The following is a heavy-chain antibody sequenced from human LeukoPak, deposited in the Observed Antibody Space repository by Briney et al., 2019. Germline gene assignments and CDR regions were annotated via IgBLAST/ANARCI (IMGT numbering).Heavy chain of an antibody. V-gene: IGHV4-30-2*01. D-gene: IGHD6-13*01. CDR2: IYHSGST. CDR1: GGSISSGGYS. Sequence: SQTLSLTCAVSGGSISSGGYSWSWIRQPPGKGLEWIGYIYHSGSTYYNPSLKSRVTISVDRSKNQFSLKLSSVTAADTAVYYCASGIAAAHFIEYFQHWGQGTLVTVSS. J-gene: IGHJ1*01. CDR3: ASGIAAAHFIEYFQH.